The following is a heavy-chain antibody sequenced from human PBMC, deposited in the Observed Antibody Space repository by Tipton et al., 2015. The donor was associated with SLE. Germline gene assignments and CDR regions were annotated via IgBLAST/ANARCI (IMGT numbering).Heavy chain of an antibody. D-gene: IGHD3-3*01. CDR1: GDSINNDNYS. CDR2: IYASGST. CDR3: ARELDFWSGHFDY. Sequence: TLSLTCTVSGDSINNDNYSWSWIRQPAGKGLEWIGRIYASGSTHYNPSLKSRVSISVDTSKNQLSLNLNSVTAADTAVYYCARELDFWSGHFDYWGQGTLVTVSS. V-gene: IGHV4-61*02. J-gene: IGHJ4*02.